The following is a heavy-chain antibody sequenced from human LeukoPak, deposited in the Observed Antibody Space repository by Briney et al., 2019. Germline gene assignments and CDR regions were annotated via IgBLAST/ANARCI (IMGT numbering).Heavy chain of an antibody. J-gene: IGHJ4*02. CDR3: ARGSTIFGVVFDY. D-gene: IGHD3-3*01. CDR2: IYPGDSDT. Sequence: GESLKISCKGSGYSFTSYWIGWVRQMPGKGLEWMGIIYPGDSDTRYSPSFQGQVTISADKSVSTAYLQWSSLKASDTAMYYCARGSTIFGVVFDYWGQGTLVTVSS. CDR1: GYSFTSYW. V-gene: IGHV5-51*01.